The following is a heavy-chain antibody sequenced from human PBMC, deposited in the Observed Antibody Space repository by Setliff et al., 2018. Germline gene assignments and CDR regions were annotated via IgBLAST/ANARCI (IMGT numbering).Heavy chain of an antibody. CDR2: ISVYSGDT. D-gene: IGHD5-18*01. CDR1: GYTFRNYA. Sequence: GASVKVSCKASGYTFRNYAFAWVRQAPGQGLEWVGWISVYSGDTNYAQKFQGRVTLTTDTSTSTAYMELRSLTSDDSAFYYCARAPSVELVTIRANSWFTYWGQGTLVTVSS. J-gene: IGHJ4*02. V-gene: IGHV1-18*01. CDR3: ARAPSVELVTIRANSWFTY.